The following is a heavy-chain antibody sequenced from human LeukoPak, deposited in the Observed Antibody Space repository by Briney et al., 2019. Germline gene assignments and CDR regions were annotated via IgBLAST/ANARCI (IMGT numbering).Heavy chain of an antibody. CDR1: GGSIGSYY. CDR2: IYSSGST. V-gene: IGHV4-59*12. Sequence: SETLSLTCTVSGGSIGSYYWSWIRQPPGKGLEWIGYIYSSGSTNYNPSLKSRVTISLDTSKNQFSLKLNSVTPEDTAIYYCAREAPRFDPWGQGTLVTVSS. CDR3: AREAPRFDP. J-gene: IGHJ5*02.